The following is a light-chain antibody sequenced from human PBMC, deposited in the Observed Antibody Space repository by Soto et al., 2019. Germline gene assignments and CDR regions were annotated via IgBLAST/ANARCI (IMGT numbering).Light chain of an antibody. CDR1: QSLGSGY. J-gene: IGKJ5*01. Sequence: EIVLTQSPGTLSLSPGDRATLSCRASQSLGSGYLAWYQQKPGQAPRIXIYAASTRATGIPDRFSGSGSGTDFTLTISRLEPEDFAVYYCQQHGTSPITFGQGTRLEIK. CDR3: QQHGTSPIT. CDR2: AAS. V-gene: IGKV3-20*01.